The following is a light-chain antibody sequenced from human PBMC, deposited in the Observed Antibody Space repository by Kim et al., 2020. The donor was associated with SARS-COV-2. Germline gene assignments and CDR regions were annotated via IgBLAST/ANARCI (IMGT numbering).Light chain of an antibody. J-gene: IGLJ1*01. V-gene: IGLV2-14*01. CDR1: SSDVGGYNY. CDR3: TSWTSSSTYV. Sequence: QSALTQPASVSGSPGQSITISCTGTSSDVGGYNYVSWYQQHPGKAPKLIISGVNKRPSGVSNRFSGSKSGNTASLTISGLQAEDETDYYCTSWTSSSTYVFGTGTKAPS. CDR2: GVN.